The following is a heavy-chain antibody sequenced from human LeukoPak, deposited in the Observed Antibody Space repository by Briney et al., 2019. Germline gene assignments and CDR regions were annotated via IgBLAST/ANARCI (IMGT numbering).Heavy chain of an antibody. J-gene: IGHJ4*02. CDR1: GYTFTRYY. CDR2: INPNSGGT. D-gene: IGHD6-6*01. V-gene: IGHV1-2*02. Sequence: ASVKVSCKASGYTFTRYYMHWVRQAPGQGLEWMGWINPNSGGTNYAQKFQGRVTMTRDTSISTAYMELRRLRSDDTAVDYCARDPSIAARPDDGYWGQGTLVTVSS. CDR3: ARDPSIAARPDDGY.